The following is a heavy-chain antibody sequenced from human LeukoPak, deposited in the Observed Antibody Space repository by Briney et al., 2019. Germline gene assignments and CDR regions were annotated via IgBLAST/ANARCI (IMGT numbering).Heavy chain of an antibody. D-gene: IGHD3-16*01. V-gene: IGHV1-18*01. CDR2: ISAYNGNT. J-gene: IGHJ5*02. CDR1: GYTFTSYD. CDR3: ARDTSEGDYAWWFDP. Sequence: ASVKVSCKASGYTFTSYDINWVRQATGQGLEWMGWISAYNGNTNYAQKLQGRVTMTTDTSTSTDYMELSSLRSDDTAVYFCARDTSEGDYAWWFDPWGQGTLVTVAS.